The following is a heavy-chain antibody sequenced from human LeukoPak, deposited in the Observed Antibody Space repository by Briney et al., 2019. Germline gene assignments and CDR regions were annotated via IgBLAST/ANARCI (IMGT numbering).Heavy chain of an antibody. CDR3: TRAPPGMTMMTDY. J-gene: IGHJ4*02. D-gene: IGHD3-22*01. CDR1: GYTFTNYH. Sequence: RASVKVSCKASGYTFTNYHIAWVRQAPGQGLEWMGWVSTNDGNTVYARRLQGRVTMTTDTSTSVAYMELRSLTSDDTAVYYCTRAPPGMTMMTDYWGQGTLVTVSS. V-gene: IGHV1-18*01. CDR2: VSTNDGNT.